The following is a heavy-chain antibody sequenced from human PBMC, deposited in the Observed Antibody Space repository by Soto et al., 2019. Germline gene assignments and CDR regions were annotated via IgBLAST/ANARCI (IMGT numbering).Heavy chain of an antibody. V-gene: IGHV3-23*01. D-gene: IGHD3-10*01. Sequence: EVQLLESGGGLVQPGGSLRLSCAASGFTFSSYAMTWVRQAPGKGLEWVSTISGSGGSTYYADSVKGRFTISRDNSKSTLYLQMNRLRAEDTAIYYCAKGEITMVRGVMTHWGQGTLVTVSS. J-gene: IGHJ4*02. CDR3: AKGEITMVRGVMTH. CDR1: GFTFSSYA. CDR2: ISGSGGST.